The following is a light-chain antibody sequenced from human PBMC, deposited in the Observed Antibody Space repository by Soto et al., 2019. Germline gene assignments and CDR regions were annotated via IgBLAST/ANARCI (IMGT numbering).Light chain of an antibody. CDR1: QSVTAGY. CDR2: GAS. Sequence: EIVLTQSPATLSLSPVESATLSCMASQSVTAGYLAWYQQKPGQAPRLLIYGASNRATGIPDRFSGSGSGTDFTLTISRLEPEDFAVYYCQQYGSSGTFGQGTKVDIK. V-gene: IGKV3-20*01. J-gene: IGKJ1*01. CDR3: QQYGSSGT.